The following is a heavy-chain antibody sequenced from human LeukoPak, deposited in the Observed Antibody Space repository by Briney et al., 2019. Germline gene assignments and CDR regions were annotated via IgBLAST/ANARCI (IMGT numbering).Heavy chain of an antibody. CDR3: ASGYYYDSSGYSFDY. CDR2: IYTSGST. J-gene: IGHJ4*02. V-gene: IGHV4-4*07. D-gene: IGHD3-22*01. Sequence: PSETLSLTCTVSGGSISSYYWSWIRQPAGKGLEWIGRIYTSGSTNYNPSLKSRVTMSVDTSKNQFSLKLSSVTAADTAVYYCASGYYYDSSGYSFDYWGQGTLVTVSS. CDR1: GGSISSYY.